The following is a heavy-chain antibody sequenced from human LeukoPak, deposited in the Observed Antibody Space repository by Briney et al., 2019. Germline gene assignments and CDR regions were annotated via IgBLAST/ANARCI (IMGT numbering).Heavy chain of an antibody. V-gene: IGHV1-18*01. J-gene: IGHJ4*02. D-gene: IGHD2-2*03. CDR2: IRVYNGDT. CDR3: ATGYCSSTNCRIDY. CDR1: GYTFTSYG. Sequence: ASVKVSCKASGYTFTSYGISWVRQAPGQGLEWMGWIRVYNGDTNYAQKLQGRVTKTTDTSTSTAYMELRSLRSDDTAVYYCATGYCSSTNCRIDYWGQGTLVSVSS.